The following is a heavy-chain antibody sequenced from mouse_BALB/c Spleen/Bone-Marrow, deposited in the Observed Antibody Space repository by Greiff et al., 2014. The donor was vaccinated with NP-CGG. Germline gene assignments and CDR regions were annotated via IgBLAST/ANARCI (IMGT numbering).Heavy chain of an antibody. D-gene: IGHD1-1*01. J-gene: IGHJ2*01. CDR1: GFTFSSFG. Sequence: EVQVVESGGGLVQPGGSRKLSCAASGFTFSSFGMHWVRQAPEKGLEWVAYISSGSSTVYYADKVMGRFTISRDNPKNTVFLQMTSLRSEDTAMYYCARPGSSSGYFDYWGQGTTLTVSS. V-gene: IGHV5-17*02. CDR3: ARPGSSSGYFDY. CDR2: ISSGSSTV.